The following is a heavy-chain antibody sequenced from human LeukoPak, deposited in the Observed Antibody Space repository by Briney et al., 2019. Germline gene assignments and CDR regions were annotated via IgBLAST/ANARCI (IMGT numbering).Heavy chain of an antibody. J-gene: IGHJ4*02. Sequence: GASVKVSCKASGYTFTSYYMHWVRQAPGQGLEWMGIINPSGGSTSYAQKFQGRVTMTRDTSTSTVYMELSSLRSEDTAVYYCAFRPVTFFGVASDYGGQEPLFTVSS. V-gene: IGHV1-46*01. D-gene: IGHD3-3*01. CDR1: GYTFTSYY. CDR3: AFRPVTFFGVASDY. CDR2: INPSGGST.